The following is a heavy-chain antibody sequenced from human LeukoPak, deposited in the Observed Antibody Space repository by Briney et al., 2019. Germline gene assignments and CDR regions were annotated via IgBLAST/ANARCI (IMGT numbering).Heavy chain of an antibody. D-gene: IGHD6-13*01. CDR2: IYDSGST. CDR3: ARDLLSSSWVYFQH. Sequence: PSETLSLTCTVSGGSISGYYWSWIRQPPGKGLEWMGYIYDSGSTNYNPSLKSRVTISVDTSKNQFSLKLSSVTAADTAVYYCARDLLSSSWVYFQHWGQGTLVTVSS. V-gene: IGHV4-59*01. J-gene: IGHJ1*01. CDR1: GGSISGYY.